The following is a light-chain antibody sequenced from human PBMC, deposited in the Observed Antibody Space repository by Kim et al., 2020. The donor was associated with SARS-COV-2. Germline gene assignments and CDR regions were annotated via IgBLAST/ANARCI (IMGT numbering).Light chain of an antibody. CDR1: RLGEQH. V-gene: IGLV3-1*01. Sequence: SYELTQPPSVSVSPGQSASISCSGARLGEQHFSWYQQKPGQSPVLVIYHDNKRPSGIPERFSGSNSGNTATLTITGTQSVDEADYHCQAWDSNACVFGAGAKVTVL. J-gene: IGLJ1*01. CDR3: QAWDSNACV. CDR2: HDN.